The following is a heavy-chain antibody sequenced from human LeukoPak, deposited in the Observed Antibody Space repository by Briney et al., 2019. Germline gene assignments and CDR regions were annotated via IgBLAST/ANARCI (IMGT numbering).Heavy chain of an antibody. CDR2: IYSGGRT. J-gene: IGHJ4*02. V-gene: IGHV3-66*01. Sequence: GGSLRLSCAASGFTVSNNYMTWVRQAPGKGLEWVSGIYSGGRTYYADSVKGRFTISRDNFKNTLYLQMNSLRAEDTAVYYCARAGLLSSGWYYFDYWGQGTLVTVSS. CDR1: GFTVSNNY. CDR3: ARAGLLSSGWYYFDY. D-gene: IGHD6-19*01.